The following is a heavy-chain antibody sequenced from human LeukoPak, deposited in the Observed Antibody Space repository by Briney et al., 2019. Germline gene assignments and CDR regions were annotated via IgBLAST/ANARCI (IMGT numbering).Heavy chain of an antibody. J-gene: IGHJ4*02. CDR3: ARLVLLWFGELLYYFDY. D-gene: IGHD3-10*01. CDR1: VGSISSSSYY. V-gene: IGHV4-39*01. CDR2: IYYSGST. Sequence: PSETLSLTCTVSVGSISSSSYYWGWIRQPPGKGLEWIGSIYYSGSTYYNPSLKSRVTISVDTSKNQFSLKLSSVTAADTAVYYCARLVLLWFGELLYYFDYWGQGTLVTVSS.